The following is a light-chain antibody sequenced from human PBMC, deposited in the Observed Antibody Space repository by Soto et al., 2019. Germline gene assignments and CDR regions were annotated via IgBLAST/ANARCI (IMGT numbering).Light chain of an antibody. CDR1: PSDVGGSNS. CDR2: DVN. J-gene: IGLJ2*01. Sequence: QSALTQPPSASGSPGQSVTISCTGTPSDVGGSNSVSWYQQHPGKAPNLMIYDVNKRPSGVPDRFSGSKSGNTASLTVSGLQAADAAYYFCSSYAPSDVVFGGGTQLTVL. CDR3: SSYAPSDVV. V-gene: IGLV2-8*01.